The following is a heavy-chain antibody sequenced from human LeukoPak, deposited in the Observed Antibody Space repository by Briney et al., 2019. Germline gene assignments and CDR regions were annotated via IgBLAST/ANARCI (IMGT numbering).Heavy chain of an antibody. V-gene: IGHV1-18*01. CDR2: ISAYNGNT. J-gene: IGHJ6*02. D-gene: IGHD2-2*02. CDR1: GYTFTSYG. CDR3: ARQYPLGMDV. Sequence: ASAKVSCTASGYTFTSYGISWVRPAPRQGLEWMGWISAYNGNTNYAQKLQGRVTMTTDTSTSTAYMELRSVRSDDTAVYYCARQYPLGMDVWGQGTTVTVSS.